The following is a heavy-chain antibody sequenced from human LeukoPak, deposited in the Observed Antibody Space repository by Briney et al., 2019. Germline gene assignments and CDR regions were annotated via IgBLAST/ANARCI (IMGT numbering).Heavy chain of an antibody. D-gene: IGHD5-24*01. CDR2: LYSGGST. V-gene: IGHV3-66*01. Sequence: GGSLRLSCAASGFVVSTNYMSWVRQAPGRGLEWVSVLYSGGSTYYTDSVKGRFTISRDNSNNTLYLQMNNLRAEDTAVYYCAMDSAWLPLKFDYWGPGTLVAVST. J-gene: IGHJ4*02. CDR1: GFVVSTNY. CDR3: AMDSAWLPLKFDY.